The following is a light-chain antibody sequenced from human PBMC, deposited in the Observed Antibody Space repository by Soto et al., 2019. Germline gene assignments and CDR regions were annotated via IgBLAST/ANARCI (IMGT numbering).Light chain of an antibody. J-gene: IGKJ4*01. CDR2: GSF. V-gene: IGKV3-20*01. CDR1: QTIRFNN. Sequence: EIVLTQSPGTLSLSPGERATLSCRASQTIRFNNLAWYQQKAGQAPRLLIYGSFNRATGLPDRFSGYGSGADFTLIISRVEPEDSAVYYCQQYTISSTFGGGTKVDIK. CDR3: QQYTISST.